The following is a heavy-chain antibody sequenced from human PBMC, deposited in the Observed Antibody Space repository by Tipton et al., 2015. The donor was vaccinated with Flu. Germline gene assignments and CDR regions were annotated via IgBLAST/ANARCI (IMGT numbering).Heavy chain of an antibody. J-gene: IGHJ3*02. V-gene: IGHV4-59*01. D-gene: IGHD4-17*01. CDR1: GGSISSYY. CDR3: AREGAKSDYGDYGVDAFDI. Sequence: TLSPTCTVSGGSISSYYWSWIRQPPGKGLEWIGYIYYSGSANYNPSLKSRVTISVDTSKNQFSLKLSSVTAADTAVYYCAREGAKSDYGDYGVDAFDIWGQGTMVTVSS. CDR2: IYYSGSA.